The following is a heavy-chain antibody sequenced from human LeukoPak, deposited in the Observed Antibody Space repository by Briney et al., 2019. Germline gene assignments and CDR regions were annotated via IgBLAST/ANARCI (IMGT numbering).Heavy chain of an antibody. J-gene: IGHJ4*02. D-gene: IGHD3-10*01. Sequence: PSETLSLTCTASGGSISSYYWSWIRQPPGKGLEWIGYIYYSGSTNYNPSLKGRVTISVDTSKNQFCLKLSSVTAADTAVYYCARALGSYGSGSYPTPHMDWGQGTLVTVSS. CDR2: IYYSGST. CDR1: GGSISSYY. CDR3: ARALGSYGSGSYPTPHMD. V-gene: IGHV4-59*01.